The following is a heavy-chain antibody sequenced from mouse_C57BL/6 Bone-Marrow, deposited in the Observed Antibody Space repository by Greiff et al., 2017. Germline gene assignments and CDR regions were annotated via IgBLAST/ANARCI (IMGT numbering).Heavy chain of an antibody. J-gene: IGHJ3*01. V-gene: IGHV1-72*01. D-gene: IGHD2-3*01. CDR1: GYTFTSYW. CDR2: IEPNSGGT. CDR3: ARCSDGKAGFAY. Sequence: QVQLQQPGAELVKPGASVKLSCKASGYTFTSYWMHWVKQRPGRGLEWIGRIEPNSGGTKYNEKFKSKATLTVDKPSSTAYMQLSSLTSEDSAVYDCARCSDGKAGFAYWGQGTLVTVSA.